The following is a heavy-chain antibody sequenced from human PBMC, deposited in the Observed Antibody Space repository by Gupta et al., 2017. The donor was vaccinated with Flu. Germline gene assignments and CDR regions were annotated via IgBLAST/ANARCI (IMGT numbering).Heavy chain of an antibody. V-gene: IGHV3-23*01. CDR3: AKDYCNSASCPSYFYHVMDV. D-gene: IGHD2-2*01. CDR2: ISGSDGST. Sequence: EVQLLESGGGLVQPGGSLRLSCAASGFTFSTYTMNWVRQAPGKGLEWVSVISGSDGSTFYADSVKGRFTISRDKSKNTLFLQMNSLRAEDTAVYYCAKDYCNSASCPSYFYHVMDVWGRGTTVTVSS. CDR1: GFTFSTYT. J-gene: IGHJ6*02.